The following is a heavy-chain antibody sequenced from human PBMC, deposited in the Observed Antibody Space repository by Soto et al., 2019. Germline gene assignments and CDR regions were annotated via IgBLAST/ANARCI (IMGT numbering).Heavy chain of an antibody. J-gene: IGHJ6*02. CDR1: GGSVSSGSYY. V-gene: IGHV4-61*01. D-gene: IGHD6-6*01. CDR3: AREQCSSNYYYYYGMDV. Sequence: QVQLQESGPGLVKPSETLSLTCTVSGGSVSSGSYYWSWIRQPPGKGLEWMGYIYDSGSTNYNPSLKSRVSISVDRSKNKFSLKLSSVTAADTAVYYCAREQCSSNYYYYYGMDVWGQGTTVTVSS. CDR2: IYDSGST.